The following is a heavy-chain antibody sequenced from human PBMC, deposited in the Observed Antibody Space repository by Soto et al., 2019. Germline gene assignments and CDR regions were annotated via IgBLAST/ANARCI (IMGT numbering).Heavy chain of an antibody. CDR1: GFTFSSYA. Sequence: GGSLRLSCAASGFTFSSYAMSWVRQAPGKGLEWVSAISGSGGSTYYADSVKGRFTISRDNSKNTLYLQMNSLRAEDTAVYYCAKDPSSIQFGGVHLTWKNFDYWGQGTLVTVSS. D-gene: IGHD3-16*01. V-gene: IGHV3-23*01. CDR2: ISGSGGST. CDR3: AKDPSSIQFGGVHLTWKNFDY. J-gene: IGHJ4*02.